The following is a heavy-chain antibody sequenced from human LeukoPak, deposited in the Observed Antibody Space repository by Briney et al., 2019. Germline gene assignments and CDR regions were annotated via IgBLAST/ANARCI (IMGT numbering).Heavy chain of an antibody. J-gene: IGHJ2*01. CDR1: GGSVSSDS. Sequence: SETLSLTCTVSGGSVSSDSWNWIRQSPGKGLEWIGYIYNTGNSNHNPSLKNRVTISFDKSKSQLSPVLTSVTAADTAIYYCARLGKMNLVQGVFWYFDLWGRGTLVTVSS. V-gene: IGHV4-59*08. CDR3: ARLGKMNLVQGVFWYFDL. D-gene: IGHD3-10*01. CDR2: IYNTGNS.